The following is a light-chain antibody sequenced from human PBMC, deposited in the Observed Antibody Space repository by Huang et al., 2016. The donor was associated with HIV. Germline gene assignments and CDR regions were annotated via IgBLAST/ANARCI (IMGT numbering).Light chain of an antibody. V-gene: IGKV3-15*01. CDR1: QSINSH. J-gene: IGKJ1*01. CDR2: GAS. CDR3: QQYYHWPQT. Sequence: EIVLTQSPATLSVSPGERATLSCRASQSINSHLAWYQQKYGQAPRLLISGASTRASGIPARFSGSGSRTEFTLTISSLQSEDFAVYYCQQYYHWPQTFGQGTKVEIK.